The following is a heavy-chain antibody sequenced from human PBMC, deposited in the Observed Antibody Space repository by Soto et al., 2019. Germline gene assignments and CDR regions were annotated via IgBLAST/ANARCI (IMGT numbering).Heavy chain of an antibody. CDR2: ISYDGSNK. CDR3: AKIMGSVLRYFDWLFGPYYFDY. V-gene: IGHV3-30*18. Sequence: GGSLRLSCAASGFTFSSYGMHWVRQAPGKGLEWVAVISYDGSNKYYADSVKGRFTISRDNSKNTLYLQMNSLRAEDTAVYYCAKIMGSVLRYFDWLFGPYYFDYWGQGTLVTVSS. J-gene: IGHJ4*02. CDR1: GFTFSSYG. D-gene: IGHD3-9*01.